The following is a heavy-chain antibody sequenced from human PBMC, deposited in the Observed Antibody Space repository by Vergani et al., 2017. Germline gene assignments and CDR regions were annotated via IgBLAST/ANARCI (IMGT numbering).Heavy chain of an antibody. CDR2: IGTAGDT. J-gene: IGHJ4*02. CDR1: GFTFSTYD. CDR3: ARAGVRAGFDF. Sequence: EVQLVESGGGLVQPGGSLRLSCAASGFTFSTYDMHWVRQATGKGLEWVSAIGTAGDTYYPGSVKGRFTISRDNTQRSLHLQMYNLRVEDTAIYYCARAGVRAGFDFWGQGTLVTVSS. D-gene: IGHD2-8*01. V-gene: IGHV3-13*01.